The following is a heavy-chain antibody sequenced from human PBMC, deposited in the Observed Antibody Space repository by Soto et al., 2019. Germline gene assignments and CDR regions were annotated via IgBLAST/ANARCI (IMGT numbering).Heavy chain of an antibody. CDR3: ARDQLRYFDGLYPFDY. CDR2: INAGNGNT. CDR1: GYTFTSYA. Sequence: QVQLVQSGAEVKKPGASVKVSCKASGYTFTSYAMHWVRQAPGQRLEWMGWINAGNGNTKYSQKFQGRVTITRDTSASTAYMELSSLRSEDTAVYYCARDQLRYFDGLYPFDYWGQGTLVTVSS. D-gene: IGHD3-9*01. J-gene: IGHJ4*02. V-gene: IGHV1-3*01.